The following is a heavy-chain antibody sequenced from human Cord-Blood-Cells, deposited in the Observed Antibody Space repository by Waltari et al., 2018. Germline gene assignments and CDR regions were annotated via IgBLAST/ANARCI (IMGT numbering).Heavy chain of an antibody. D-gene: IGHD2-2*01. Sequence: QLQQWGAGLLKPSETLSLTCAVYGGSFSGYYWSWIRQPPGKGLEWFGEINHSGSTNYNPSLKSRVTISVDTSKNQFSLKLSSVTAADTAVYYCARIVPPRIDIVVVPAASYWYFDLWGRGTLVTVSS. J-gene: IGHJ2*01. V-gene: IGHV4-34*01. CDR3: ARIVPPRIDIVVVPAASYWYFDL. CDR1: GGSFSGYY. CDR2: INHSGST.